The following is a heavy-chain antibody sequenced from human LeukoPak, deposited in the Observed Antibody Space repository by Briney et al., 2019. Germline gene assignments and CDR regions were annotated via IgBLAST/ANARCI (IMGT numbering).Heavy chain of an antibody. Sequence: GGSLRLSCAASGFIFSSYAMSWVRQAPGKGLEWVSAISGSGGSTYYADSVKGRFTIFRDNSKNTLYLQMNSLRAEDTAVYHCANGWSPDYWGRGTLVTVSS. CDR1: GFIFSSYA. V-gene: IGHV3-23*01. CDR3: ANGWSPDY. CDR2: ISGSGGST. J-gene: IGHJ4*02. D-gene: IGHD2-15*01.